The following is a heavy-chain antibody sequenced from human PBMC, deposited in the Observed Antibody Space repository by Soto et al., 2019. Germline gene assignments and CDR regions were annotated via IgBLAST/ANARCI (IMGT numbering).Heavy chain of an antibody. CDR1: GFTFSSYA. V-gene: IGHV3-23*01. Sequence: GGSLRLSCAASGFTFSSYAMSWVRQAPGKGLEWVSAISGSGGSTYYADSVKGRFTISRDNSKNTLYLQMNSLRAEDTAVYYCAKGDYMAKHYYYYGMDVWGQGTTVTVSS. CDR3: AKGDYMAKHYYYYGMDV. CDR2: ISGSGGST. D-gene: IGHD3-10*01. J-gene: IGHJ6*02.